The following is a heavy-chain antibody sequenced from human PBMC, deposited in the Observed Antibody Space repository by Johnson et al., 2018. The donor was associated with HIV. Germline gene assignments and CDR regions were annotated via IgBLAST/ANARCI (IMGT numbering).Heavy chain of an antibody. CDR2: INSDGSST. Sequence: VHLVESGGGLVQPGGSLRLSCAASGITFSSYWMSWVRQAPGKGLEWVSRINSDGSSTSYADSVKGRFTISRDNAKNTLYLQMNSLRAEDTAVYYCARDGVATEAHDAFDIWGQGTMVTVSS. CDR3: ARDGVATEAHDAFDI. V-gene: IGHV3-74*01. CDR1: GITFSSYW. D-gene: IGHD5-12*01. J-gene: IGHJ3*02.